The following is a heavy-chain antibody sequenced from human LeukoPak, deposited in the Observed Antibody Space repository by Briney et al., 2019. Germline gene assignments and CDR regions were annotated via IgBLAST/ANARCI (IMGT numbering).Heavy chain of an antibody. D-gene: IGHD3-22*01. CDR1: GYTFTSYY. J-gene: IGHJ4*02. Sequence: ASGKVSCKASGYTFTSYYIHWVRQAPGQGLEWMGIINPSGGSTSYAQKFQGRGTMTRDTSTSTVYMELSSLRSEDTAVYYCAREGLNSSGYYPYFDYWGQGTLVTVSS. CDR3: AREGLNSSGYYPYFDY. CDR2: INPSGGST. V-gene: IGHV1-46*01.